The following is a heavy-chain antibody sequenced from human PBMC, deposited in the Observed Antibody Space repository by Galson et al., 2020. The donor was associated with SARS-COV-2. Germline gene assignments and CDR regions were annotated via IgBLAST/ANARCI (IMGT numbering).Heavy chain of an antibody. V-gene: IGHV1-46*01. CDR2: INPSGGST. CDR3: ARDPRVDFWSGYYVRYFDY. D-gene: IGHD3-3*01. CDR1: GYTFTSYY. Sequence: ASVKVSCKASGYTFTSYYMHWVRQAPGQGLEWMGIINPSGGSTSYAQKFQGRVTMTRDTSTSTVYMELSSLRSEDTAVYYCARDPRVDFWSGYYVRYFDYWGQGTLVTVSS. J-gene: IGHJ4*02.